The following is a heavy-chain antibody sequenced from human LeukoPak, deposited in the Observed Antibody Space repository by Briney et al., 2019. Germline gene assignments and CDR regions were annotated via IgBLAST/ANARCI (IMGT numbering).Heavy chain of an antibody. CDR3: AKGAGGFSYYNWFDP. CDR1: GGFFSGYY. CDR2: IYYSGTT. V-gene: IGHV4-34*01. Sequence: SETLSLTCAVYGGFFSGYYWSWIRQPPGKGLEWIGSIYYSGTTHYSPSLESRVTISVDTSKKQFSLKLASVTAADTAIYYCAKGAGGFSYYNWFDPWGQGTLVTVSS. D-gene: IGHD5-18*01. J-gene: IGHJ5*02.